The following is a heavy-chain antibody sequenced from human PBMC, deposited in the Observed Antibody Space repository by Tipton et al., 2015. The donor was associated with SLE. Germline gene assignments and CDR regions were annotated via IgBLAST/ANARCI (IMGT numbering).Heavy chain of an antibody. V-gene: IGHV4-59*01. D-gene: IGHD6-25*01. J-gene: IGHJ3*02. CDR2: IYYSGSA. CDR1: GGSISSYY. Sequence: LRLSCTVSGGSISSYYWSWIRQPPGKGLEWIGYIYYSGSANYNPSLKSRVTISVDTSKNQFSLKLSSVTAVDTAVYYCARRGGDAFDIWGQGTMVTVSS. CDR3: ARRGGDAFDI.